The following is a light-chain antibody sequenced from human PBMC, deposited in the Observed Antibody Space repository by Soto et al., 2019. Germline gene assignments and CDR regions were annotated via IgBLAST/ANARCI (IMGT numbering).Light chain of an antibody. CDR1: PSIGSW. J-gene: IGKJ1*01. CDR2: KAS. Sequence: DIQLTHSPSTLSASIGDRVTITCRASPSIGSWLAWYQQRPGKAPNVLIYKASNLERGVPSRFSGSGSETEFTLTISSLQPEDFATYYCLQYSTIPWTCGQGTKVEL. CDR3: LQYSTIPWT. V-gene: IGKV1-5*03.